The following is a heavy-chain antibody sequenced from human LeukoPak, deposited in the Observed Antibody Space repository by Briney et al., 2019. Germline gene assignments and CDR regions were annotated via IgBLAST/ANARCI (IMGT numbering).Heavy chain of an antibody. J-gene: IGHJ4*02. V-gene: IGHV3-74*01. CDR1: GFTPTTYW. CDR2: INSYGSST. D-gene: IGHD4-17*01. Sequence: TLRLSRAVSGFTPTTYWMNSVRQAGRHRLVCFSRINSYGSSTSYADSVKGRFTICRDNAKNTLFLQMNSLRAEDTGVYFCARGADDYGVYVSDYWGQGTLVTVSS. CDR3: ARGADDYGVYVSDY.